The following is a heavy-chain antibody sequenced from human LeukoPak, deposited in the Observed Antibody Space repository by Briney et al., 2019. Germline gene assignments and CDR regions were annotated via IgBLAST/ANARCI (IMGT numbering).Heavy chain of an antibody. V-gene: IGHV4-34*01. CDR2: INHSGST. CDR3: ARRGKMVQPTYYYYMDV. D-gene: IGHD3-10*01. CDR1: GVSFSGYY. Sequence: PSETLSLTCAVYGVSFSGYYWSWIRQPPGKGLEWIGEINHSGSTNYNPSLKSRVTISVDTSKNQFSLKLSSVTAAGTAVYYCARRGKMVQPTYYYYMDVWGKGTTVTVSS. J-gene: IGHJ6*03.